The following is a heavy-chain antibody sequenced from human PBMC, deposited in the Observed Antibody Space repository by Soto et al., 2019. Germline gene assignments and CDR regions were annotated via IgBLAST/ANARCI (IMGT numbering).Heavy chain of an antibody. D-gene: IGHD5-12*01. CDR3: ARVYGAYEVCDY. CDR2: ISISSSYI. J-gene: IGHJ4*02. V-gene: IGHV3-21*01. Sequence: PGGSLRLSCAASGFTFSSYSMNWVRQAPGKGLEWVSSISISSSYIYYADSVKGRFTISRDNAKNSLYLQMNSLRAEDTAVYYCARVYGAYEVCDYRGQGTLVTVSS. CDR1: GFTFSSYS.